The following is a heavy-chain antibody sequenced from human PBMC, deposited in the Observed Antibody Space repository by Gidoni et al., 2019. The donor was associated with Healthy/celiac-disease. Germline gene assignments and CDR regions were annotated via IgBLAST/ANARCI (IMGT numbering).Heavy chain of an antibody. J-gene: IGHJ6*02. V-gene: IGHV3-21*01. D-gene: IGHD3-16*02. CDR2: ISSSSSYI. CDR3: ARDPNTFGGVIAQVNYYGMDV. Sequence: EVQLVESGGGLVKPGGSLRLSCSASGFTFSSYSIHWVRQAPGKGLAWVSSISSSSSYIYYADSVKGRFTISRDNAKNSLYLQMNSLRAEDTAVYYCARDPNTFGGVIAQVNYYGMDVWGQGTTVTVSS. CDR1: GFTFSSYS.